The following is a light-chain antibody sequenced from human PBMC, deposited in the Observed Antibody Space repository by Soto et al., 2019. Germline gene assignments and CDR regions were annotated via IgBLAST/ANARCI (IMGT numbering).Light chain of an antibody. CDR1: QSLLYRDGNTY. Sequence: DVVMTQAPLSLPVTLGQPASISCRSSQSLLYRDGNTYLNWFHQRPDQPPRRLIYKVSNRDSGVPDRFSGSGSDTDFTLKISRVEAEDVGVYYCMQGTRWPNTFGRGTRLEIK. CDR2: KVS. J-gene: IGKJ2*01. V-gene: IGKV2-30*01. CDR3: MQGTRWPNT.